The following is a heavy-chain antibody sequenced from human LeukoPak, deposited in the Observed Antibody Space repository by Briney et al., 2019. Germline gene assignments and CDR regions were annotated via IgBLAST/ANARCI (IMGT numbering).Heavy chain of an antibody. J-gene: IGHJ5*02. CDR2: TYYRSKWYN. CDR1: GDSLSSNSAA. CDR3: ARDYPPRSWFDP. Sequence: SQTLSLTCAISGDSLSSNSAAWNWIRQSPSRGLEWLGRTYYRSKWYNDYAVSVKSRININPDTFKNQFSLQLNSVTPEDTAIYYCARDYPPRSWFDPWGQGTLVTVSS. V-gene: IGHV6-1*01.